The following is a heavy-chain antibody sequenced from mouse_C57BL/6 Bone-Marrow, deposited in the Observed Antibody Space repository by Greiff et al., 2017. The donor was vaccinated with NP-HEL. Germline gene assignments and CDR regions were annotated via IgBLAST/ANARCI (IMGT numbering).Heavy chain of an antibody. Sequence: QVQLQQSGAELVRPGASVTLSCKASGYTFTDYEMHWVKQTPVHGLEWIGAIDPETGGTAYNQKFKGKAILTADKSSSTAYMELRSLTSEDSAVYYCTRWDSNYGYFDYWGQGTTLTVSS. CDR3: TRWDSNYGYFDY. V-gene: IGHV1-15*01. J-gene: IGHJ2*01. D-gene: IGHD2-5*01. CDR1: GYTFTDYE. CDR2: IDPETGGT.